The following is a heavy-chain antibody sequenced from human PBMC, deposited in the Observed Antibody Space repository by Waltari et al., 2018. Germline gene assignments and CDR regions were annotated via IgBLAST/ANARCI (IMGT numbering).Heavy chain of an antibody. Sequence: EVQLVESGGGLVQSGGSLRLSCAASGLPFYSYSLAWVRLRPGQGLEWLSSISASGGSTYYADFVEGRFIVSRDNSNSTLYLQLNSLRVEDTALYFCAKNGLASIYDAYDFWGQGTVVTVSS. CDR1: GLPFYSYS. J-gene: IGHJ3*01. CDR3: AKNGLASIYDAYDF. D-gene: IGHD3-9*01. CDR2: ISASGGST. V-gene: IGHV3-23*04.